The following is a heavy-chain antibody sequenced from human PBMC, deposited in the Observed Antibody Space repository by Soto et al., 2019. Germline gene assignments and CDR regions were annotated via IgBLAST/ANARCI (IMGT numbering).Heavy chain of an antibody. CDR3: AEWSYLDD. D-gene: IGHD3-3*01. Sequence: GGSLRLSCTTSGFGFASIAVTLVREAPGKGLEWVATNIGSDGKTYYVDSVKGRFSISRDSSRNTLYLQMNSLRADDTAIYSCAEWSYLDDWGQGTRVTVSS. CDR2: NIGSDGKT. V-gene: IGHV3-23*01. CDR1: GFGFASIA. J-gene: IGHJ4*02.